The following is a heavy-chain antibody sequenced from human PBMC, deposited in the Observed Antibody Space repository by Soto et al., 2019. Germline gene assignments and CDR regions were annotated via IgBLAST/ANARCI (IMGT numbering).Heavy chain of an antibody. CDR2: IYSSGGT. J-gene: IGHJ2*01. Sequence: QVQLQESGPGLVKPSETLSLTCTVSGGSIRSYFWSWIRQPPGKGLEWIGYIYSSGGTNYNPSLKTRVAISVDTSKNQFPLKLSSVTAAHTAVYYCARLHYASGWYFDLWGRGTLGTVSS. V-gene: IGHV4-59*08. CDR3: ARLHYASGWYFDL. CDR1: GGSIRSYF. D-gene: IGHD2-2*01.